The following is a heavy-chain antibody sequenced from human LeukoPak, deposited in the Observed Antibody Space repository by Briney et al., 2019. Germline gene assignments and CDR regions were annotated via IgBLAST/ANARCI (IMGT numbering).Heavy chain of an antibody. CDR3: ARAESTYYYDSSVDY. V-gene: IGHV3-48*01. CDR2: ISSGSSLI. CDR1: GFTFSSYS. Sequence: GGSLRLSCAASGFTFSSYSMNWVRQAPGKGLEWVSYISSGSSLIYYADSVKGRFTISRDNAKNSLYLQMNSLRAEDTAVYYCARAESTYYYDSSVDYWGQGTLVTVSS. D-gene: IGHD3-22*01. J-gene: IGHJ4*02.